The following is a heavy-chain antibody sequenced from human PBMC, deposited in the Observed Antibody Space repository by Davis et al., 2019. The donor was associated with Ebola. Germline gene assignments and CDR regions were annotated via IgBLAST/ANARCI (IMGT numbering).Heavy chain of an antibody. Sequence: HTGGSLRPSCATSGSTFNSYWMHWVRQVQGRGLVWVSRTNEDGSTTNYADSVKGRFTISRDNAKNTLYLQLNSLSVEDTAVYYCGRDLSGMDDYWGQGTLVTVSS. CDR2: TNEDGSTT. CDR1: GSTFNSYW. J-gene: IGHJ4*02. V-gene: IGHV3-74*01. D-gene: IGHD6-19*01. CDR3: GRDLSGMDDY.